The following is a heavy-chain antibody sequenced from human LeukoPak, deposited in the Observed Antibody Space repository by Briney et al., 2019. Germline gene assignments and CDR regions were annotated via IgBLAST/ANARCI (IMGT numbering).Heavy chain of an antibody. V-gene: IGHV3-30*18. CDR1: GFTFSSYG. CDR3: AKMLGGTVLLWFGELEFDY. CDR2: ISYDGSNK. Sequence: PGRSLRLSCAASGFTFSSYGMHWVRQDRGRGLEWVAVISYDGSNKYYADSVKGRFTISRDNSKNTLYLQMNSLRAEDTAVYYCAKMLGGTVLLWFGELEFDYWGQGTLVTVSS. J-gene: IGHJ4*02. D-gene: IGHD3-10*01.